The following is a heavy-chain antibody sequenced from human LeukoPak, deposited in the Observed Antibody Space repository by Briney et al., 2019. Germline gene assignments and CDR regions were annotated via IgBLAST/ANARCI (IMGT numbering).Heavy chain of an antibody. J-gene: IGHJ5*02. CDR1: GYSFTSYW. Sequence: GESLKISCKGSGYSFTSYWIGWVRQMPGKGLEWMGIIYPGDSDTRYSPSFQGQVTISADKSISTAYLQWSSLKASDTAMYYCARQWDYGDYGSFWFDPWGQGTLVTVSS. V-gene: IGHV5-51*01. CDR3: ARQWDYGDYGSFWFDP. D-gene: IGHD4-17*01. CDR2: IYPGDSDT.